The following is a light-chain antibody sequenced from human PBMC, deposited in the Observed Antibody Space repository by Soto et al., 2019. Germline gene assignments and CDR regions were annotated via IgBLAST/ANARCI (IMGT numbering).Light chain of an antibody. CDR2: KAS. CDR3: QHYNSSSEA. V-gene: IGKV1-5*03. Sequence: DIQMTQSPSTLSGSVGDRVTITCRASQTISSWLAWYPQKPGKAPKLLIYKASTLKSGVPSRFSGSGSGTEFTLTISSLQPDDFATYYCQHYNSSSEAFGQGTKVDIK. CDR1: QTISSW. J-gene: IGKJ1*01.